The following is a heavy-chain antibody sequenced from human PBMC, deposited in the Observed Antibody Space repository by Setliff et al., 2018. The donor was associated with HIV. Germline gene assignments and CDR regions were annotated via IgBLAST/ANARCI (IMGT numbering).Heavy chain of an antibody. J-gene: IGHJ4*02. D-gene: IGHD3-22*01. V-gene: IGHV1-18*01. CDR3: ARIPNHSSGFDY. CDR1: GYTFTSYG. Sequence: ASVKVSCKASGYTFTSYGISWVRQAPGQGLEWMGWISGYNGNTNYAPKFQGRVTITADESTTTAYMELSSLRSEDTAVYYCARIPNHSSGFDYWGQGTPVTVSS. CDR2: ISGYNGNT.